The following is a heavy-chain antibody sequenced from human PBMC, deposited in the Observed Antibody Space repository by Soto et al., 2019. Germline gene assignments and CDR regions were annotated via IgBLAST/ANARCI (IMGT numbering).Heavy chain of an antibody. V-gene: IGHV4-30-4*01. Sequence: KPAETLSLTCFVSGGSTSSDNYWSWLRQPPGKGLEWIGHIYYSGNTDYNASLKSRLTISIDTSKNQFSLKLSSVTAADTAVYFCAREGGESSDGLYYFDSWGQGSLVTVSS. CDR2: IYYSGNT. CDR3: AREGGESSDGLYYFDS. J-gene: IGHJ4*02. D-gene: IGHD3-16*01. CDR1: GGSTSSDNY.